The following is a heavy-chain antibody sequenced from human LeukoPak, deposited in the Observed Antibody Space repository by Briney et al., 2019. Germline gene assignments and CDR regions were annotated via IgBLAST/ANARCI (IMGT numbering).Heavy chain of an antibody. Sequence: PGGSLRLSCTVSGFTVSSNSMSWVGQAPGQGLEWLAFIRYDVSKKYYAASVKCRFTISSDNSKNTLYLQMNSLRAEDTAVYYCAKEIRPAAMGDYHYYYMDVWGKGTTDNISS. D-gene: IGHD2-2*01. J-gene: IGHJ6*03. CDR2: IRYDVSKK. CDR1: GFTVSSNS. CDR3: AKEIRPAAMGDYHYYYMDV. V-gene: IGHV3-30*02.